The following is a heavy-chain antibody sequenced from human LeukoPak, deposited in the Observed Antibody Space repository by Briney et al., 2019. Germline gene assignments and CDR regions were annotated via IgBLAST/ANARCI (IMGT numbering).Heavy chain of an antibody. Sequence: SSVKVSCKASGGTFSSYAISWVRQAPGQGLEWMGRIIPIFGTVNYAQKFQGRVTITTDESTSTAYMELSSLRSEDTAVYYCARTPPATVTTYPYYYYYYMDVWGKGTTVTVSS. V-gene: IGHV1-69*05. CDR1: GGTFSSYA. CDR3: ARTPPATVTTYPYYYYYYMDV. D-gene: IGHD4-17*01. CDR2: IIPIFGTV. J-gene: IGHJ6*03.